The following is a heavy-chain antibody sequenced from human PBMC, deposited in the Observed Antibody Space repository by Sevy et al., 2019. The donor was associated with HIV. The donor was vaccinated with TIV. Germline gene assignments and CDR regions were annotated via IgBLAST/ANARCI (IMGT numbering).Heavy chain of an antibody. J-gene: IGHJ6*03. CDR1: GFTFSSYW. CDR2: IKQDGSER. D-gene: IGHD2-2*01. Sequence: GGSLRLSCAASGFTFSSYWMSWVRQAPGKGLEWVANIKQDGSERYYEDPVKGRFTISRDNTKNSLYLQMNSLRVEDTAVYYCARDSQNIVVVPAATINYYYSYYMDVWGKGTTVTVSS. CDR3: ARDSQNIVVVPAATINYYYSYYMDV. V-gene: IGHV3-7*01.